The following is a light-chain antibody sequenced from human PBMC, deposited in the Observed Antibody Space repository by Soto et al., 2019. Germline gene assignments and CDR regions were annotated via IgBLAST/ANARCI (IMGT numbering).Light chain of an antibody. Sequence: DIQMTQFPSTMSASVGNRVTITCRASQSINNWLAWYQQKPGKAPNLLIYDVSSLGSGVPSRFSGSGSGTEFTLTISSLQPDDFATYYCQHYNDYVVWTFGQGTKVDIK. V-gene: IGKV1-5*01. CDR2: DVS. CDR3: QHYNDYVVWT. J-gene: IGKJ1*01. CDR1: QSINNW.